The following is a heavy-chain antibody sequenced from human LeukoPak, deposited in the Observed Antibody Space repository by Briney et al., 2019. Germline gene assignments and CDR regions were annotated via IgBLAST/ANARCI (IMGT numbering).Heavy chain of an antibody. CDR2: INPNSGGT. CDR3: ARESLEYSSSSDAFDI. CDR1: GYTFTGYY. J-gene: IGHJ3*02. V-gene: IGHV1-2*02. D-gene: IGHD6-6*01. Sequence: ASVKVSSKASGYTFTGYYMHWVRQAPGQGLEWMGWINPNSGGTNYAQKFQGRVTMTRDTSISTAYMELSRLRSDDTAVYYCARESLEYSSSSDAFDIWGQGTMVTVSS.